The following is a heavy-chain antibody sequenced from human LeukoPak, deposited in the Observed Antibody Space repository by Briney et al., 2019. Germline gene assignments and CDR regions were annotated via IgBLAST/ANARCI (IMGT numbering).Heavy chain of an antibody. D-gene: IGHD1-26*01. CDR3: ARDGGSYFDY. Sequence: PGGSLRLSCEASGSTFSSYGIHWVRQPPGKGLEWVAVIWSDGSNKYYADSVKGRFTISRDNSKDTLYLQLNSLRAEDTAVYYCARDGGSYFDYWGQGTLVTVSS. J-gene: IGHJ4*02. CDR2: IWSDGSNK. V-gene: IGHV3-33*01. CDR1: GSTFSSYG.